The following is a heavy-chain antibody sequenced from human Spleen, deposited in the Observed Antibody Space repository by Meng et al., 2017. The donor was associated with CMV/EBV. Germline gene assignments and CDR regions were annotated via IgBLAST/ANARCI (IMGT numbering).Heavy chain of an antibody. J-gene: IGHJ4*02. V-gene: IGHV3-7*01. D-gene: IGHD2-2*02. CDR1: GFTFSSYW. CDR2: IKQDGSEK. Sequence: GGSLRLSCAASGFTFSSYWMSWVRQAPGKGLEWVANIKQDGSEKYYVDSVKGRFTISRDNAKNSLYLQMNSLRAEDTAVYYCARVSLIGYCTGTSCHIDYWGQGTLVTVSS. CDR3: ARVSLIGYCTGTSCHIDY.